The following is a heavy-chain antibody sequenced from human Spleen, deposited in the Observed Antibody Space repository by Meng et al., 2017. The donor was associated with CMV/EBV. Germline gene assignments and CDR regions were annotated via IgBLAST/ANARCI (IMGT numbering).Heavy chain of an antibody. CDR1: GFTFSSYW. J-gene: IGHJ6*02. V-gene: IGHV3-74*01. CDR2: INSDGSST. D-gene: IGHD3-3*01. Sequence: GGSLRLSCAASGFTFSSYWMHWVRQAPGKGLVWVSRINSDGSSTSYADSVKGRFTISRENAKNTLYLQMNSLRAEDTAVYYCARATVIFGVVSIEGYGMDVWGQGTTVTVSS. CDR3: ARATVIFGVVSIEGYGMDV.